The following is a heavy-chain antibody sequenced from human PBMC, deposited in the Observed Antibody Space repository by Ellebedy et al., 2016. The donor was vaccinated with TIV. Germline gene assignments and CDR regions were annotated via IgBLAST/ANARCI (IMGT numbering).Heavy chain of an antibody. Sequence: AASVKVSCKASGGTFSSYAISWVRQAPGQGLEWMGGIIPIFGTANYAQKFQGRVTMTRNTSISTAYMELSSLRSEDTAVYYCATSRGYSSSWYVDTVNYWGQGTLVTVSS. J-gene: IGHJ4*02. V-gene: IGHV1-69*05. CDR2: IIPIFGTA. CDR1: GGTFSSYA. D-gene: IGHD6-13*01. CDR3: ATSRGYSSSWYVDTVNY.